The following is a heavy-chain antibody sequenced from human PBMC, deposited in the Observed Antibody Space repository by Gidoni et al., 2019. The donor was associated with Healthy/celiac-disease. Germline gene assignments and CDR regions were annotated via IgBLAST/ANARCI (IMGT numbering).Heavy chain of an antibody. CDR3: ARGTFGYYGSGSYYYYFDY. CDR2: IIPILGIA. Sequence: QVQLVQSGAEVKKPGSSVKVSCKASGGTFSSYTISWVRQAPGQGLEWMGRIIPILGIANYAQKFQGRVTITADKSTSTAYMELSSLRSEDTAVYYCARGTFGYYGSGSYYYYFDYWGQGTLVTVSS. V-gene: IGHV1-69*02. J-gene: IGHJ4*02. D-gene: IGHD3-10*01. CDR1: GGTFSSYT.